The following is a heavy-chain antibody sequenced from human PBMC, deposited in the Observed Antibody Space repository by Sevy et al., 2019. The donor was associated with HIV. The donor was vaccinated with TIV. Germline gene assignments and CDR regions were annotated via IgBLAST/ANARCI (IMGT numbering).Heavy chain of an antibody. J-gene: IGHJ4*02. CDR3: VRRYFDL. V-gene: IGHV3-7*01. CDR1: GFTFDTYW. CDR2: IRQDGNEI. Sequence: GGSLRLSCAASGFTFDTYWMQWVRQAPGQGLEWVANIRQDGNEIYYADSVKGRFTISRDNAKESLYLQMSNLRVEDTGRYYCVRRYFDLWGQGTLVTVSS.